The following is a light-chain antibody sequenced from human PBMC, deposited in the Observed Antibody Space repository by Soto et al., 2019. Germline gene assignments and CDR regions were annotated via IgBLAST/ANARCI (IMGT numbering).Light chain of an antibody. CDR3: CSYAGSPPYVV. Sequence: QSALTQPASVSGSPGQSITISCTGTSSDVGSYNLVSWYQQHPGKAPKLMIYEGSKRPSGVSNRFSGSKSGNTASLTISGLQAEDEADYYCCSYAGSPPYVVFGGGTKLTVL. V-gene: IGLV2-23*01. J-gene: IGLJ2*01. CDR1: SSDVGSYNL. CDR2: EGS.